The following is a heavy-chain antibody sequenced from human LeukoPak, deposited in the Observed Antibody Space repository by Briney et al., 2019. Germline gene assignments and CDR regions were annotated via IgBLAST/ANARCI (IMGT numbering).Heavy chain of an antibody. J-gene: IGHJ4*02. CDR2: INTDGSST. CDR3: VRGAYYFDY. CDR1: GFIFSSYW. V-gene: IGHV3-74*01. D-gene: IGHD3-16*01. Sequence: GGSLRLSCAASGFIFSSYWMHWVRQAPGKGLVWVSRINTDGSSTSYADSVKGRFTISRDNAKKTLYLQMNSLRDEDTAVYYCVRGAYYFDYWGQGTLVTVSS.